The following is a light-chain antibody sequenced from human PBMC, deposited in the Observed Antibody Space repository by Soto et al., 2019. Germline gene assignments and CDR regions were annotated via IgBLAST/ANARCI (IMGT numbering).Light chain of an antibody. J-gene: IGKJ1*01. CDR2: GAF. CDR1: QSVSSSY. V-gene: IGKV3-20*01. CDR3: QQYGSSPWT. Sequence: EIVLTQSPGTLSLSPGERATLSCRASQSVSSSYLAWYQQKPGQAPRLLIYGAFSRATGIPGSVSGRGSGTNFTLTIRRMEPEDFDVYYCQQYGSSPWTFGQGIKEEIK.